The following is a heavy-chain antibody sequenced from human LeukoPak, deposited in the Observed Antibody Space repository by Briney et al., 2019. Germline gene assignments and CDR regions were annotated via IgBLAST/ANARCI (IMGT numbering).Heavy chain of an antibody. V-gene: IGHV1-46*01. Sequence: ASVKVSCKASGYTFTSYYIHWVRQAPGPGLEWIGIIYPNGGVTRHRQKFQDRVTLSRDTSTTTMYMELISLTSEHTAVYYCARGGELRYFNYWGQGTLVTVSS. CDR2: IYPNGGVT. J-gene: IGHJ4*02. D-gene: IGHD1-26*01. CDR3: ARGGELRYFNY. CDR1: GYTFTSYY.